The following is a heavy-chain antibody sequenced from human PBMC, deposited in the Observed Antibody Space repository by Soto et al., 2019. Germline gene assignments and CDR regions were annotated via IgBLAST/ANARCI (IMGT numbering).Heavy chain of an antibody. CDR2: INHSGST. CDR3: ARAGVVATVRLPFDF. D-gene: IGHD5-12*01. V-gene: IGHV4-34*01. Sequence: PSETLSLTCAVYGGSFGGYYWSWIRQPPGKGLEWIGEINHSGSTNYNSSLKSRVTISVDTAKNQFSLKLSSVTAADTAVYYCARAGVVATVRLPFDFWSRGTLVIDSS. CDR1: GGSFGGYY. J-gene: IGHJ4*02.